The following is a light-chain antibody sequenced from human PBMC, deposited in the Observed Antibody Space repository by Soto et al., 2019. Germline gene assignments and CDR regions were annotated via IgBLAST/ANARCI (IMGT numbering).Light chain of an antibody. CDR3: QQYGNSPWA. CDR2: DVS. V-gene: IGKV3-20*01. J-gene: IGKJ1*01. CDR1: QSVSSTY. Sequence: EIVLTQSPGTLSLSPGERATLSCRARQSVSSTYLAWYQQKPGRAPRLLIHDVSRRVTGIPDRFSGSGSGTDFTLTISRLEPEDFAVYYCQQYGNSPWAFGQGTKVEIK.